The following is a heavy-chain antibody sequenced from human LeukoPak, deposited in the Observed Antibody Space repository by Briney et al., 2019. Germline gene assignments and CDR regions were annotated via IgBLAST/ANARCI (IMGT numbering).Heavy chain of an antibody. J-gene: IGHJ4*02. V-gene: IGHV3-23*01. Sequence: VGALRLSCAASGFTLCSYAMSWVRHAPGKGLEWVSAISGSGGVTYYADSVKGPVTMSRETSKNTLYMLINSTRAEETAVCYCAQSGYSYGYGVYWGQGALVTVSS. CDR1: GFTLCSYA. CDR2: ISGSGGVT. CDR3: AQSGYSYGYGVY. D-gene: IGHD5-18*01.